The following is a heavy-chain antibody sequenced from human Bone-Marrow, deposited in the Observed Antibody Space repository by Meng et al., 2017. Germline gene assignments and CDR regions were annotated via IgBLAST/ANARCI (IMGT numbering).Heavy chain of an antibody. CDR3: ARDLGVVVRFRGGLDAFDI. J-gene: IGHJ3*02. Sequence: ASVKVSCKASGYTFTGYYMHWVRQAPGQGLEWMGRINPNSGGTNYAQKFQGRVTMTRDTSISTAYMELSRLRSDDTAVYYCARDLGVVVRFRGGLDAFDIWGQGTMVTVSS. CDR1: GYTFTGYY. D-gene: IGHD3-22*01. V-gene: IGHV1-2*06. CDR2: INPNSGGT.